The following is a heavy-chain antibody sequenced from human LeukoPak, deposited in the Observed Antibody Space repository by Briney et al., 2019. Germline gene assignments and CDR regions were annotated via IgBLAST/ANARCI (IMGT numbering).Heavy chain of an antibody. D-gene: IGHD3-3*01. V-gene: IGHV3-21*01. J-gene: IGHJ4*02. CDR2: ISSSSSYI. CDR1: GFTFSSYS. Sequence: GGSLRLSCAASGFTFSSYSMNWVRQAPGKGLEWVSSISSSSSYIYYADSVRGRFTISRDNAKNSLYLQMNSLRAEDTAVYYCAGDKITIFGVAIDYWGQGTLVTVSS. CDR3: AGDKITIFGVAIDY.